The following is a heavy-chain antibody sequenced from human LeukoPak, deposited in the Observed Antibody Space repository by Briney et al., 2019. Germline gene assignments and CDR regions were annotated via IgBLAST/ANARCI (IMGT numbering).Heavy chain of an antibody. CDR1: GFTVSNNY. CDR2: IHRDGTI. V-gene: IGHV3-53*01. CDR3: ARVDGGQSI. D-gene: IGHD6-6*01. Sequence: GGSLRLSCAASGFTVSNNYIMWVRQAPGKGLEWVSLIHRDGTIYHTDSVKGRFTISRDNSKNTVFFQMSSLRAEDTAVYYCARVDGGQSIWGQGTLVTVSS. J-gene: IGHJ4*02.